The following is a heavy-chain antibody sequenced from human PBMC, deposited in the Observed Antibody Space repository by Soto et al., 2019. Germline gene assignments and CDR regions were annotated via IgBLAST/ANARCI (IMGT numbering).Heavy chain of an antibody. V-gene: IGHV1-18*01. CDR2: ISAYNGNT. D-gene: IGHD1-26*01. CDR1: GYTFTSYG. J-gene: IGHJ3*02. Sequence: DSVKVCCKSSGYTFTSYGISWVRRAPGQGLEWMGWISAYNGNTNYAQKLQGRVTMTTDTSTSTAYMELRSLRSDDTAVYYCARVGSGSYLGFWAFDIWGQGTLVTVSS. CDR3: ARVGSGSYLGFWAFDI.